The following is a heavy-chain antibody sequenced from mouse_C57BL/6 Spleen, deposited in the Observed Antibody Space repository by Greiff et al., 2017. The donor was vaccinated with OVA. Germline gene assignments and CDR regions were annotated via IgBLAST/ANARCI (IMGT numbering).Heavy chain of an antibody. Sequence: QVQLQQPGAELVKPGASVKLSCKASGYTFTSYWMPWVKQRPGQGLEWLGMIHPNSGSTNYNEKFKSKATLTVDKSSSTAYMQLSSLTSEDAAVYYWAVGDGFSDYWGQGTTLTVSS. CDR3: AVGDGFSDY. CDR2: IHPNSGST. CDR1: GYTFTSYW. J-gene: IGHJ2*01. D-gene: IGHD2-3*01. V-gene: IGHV1-64*01.